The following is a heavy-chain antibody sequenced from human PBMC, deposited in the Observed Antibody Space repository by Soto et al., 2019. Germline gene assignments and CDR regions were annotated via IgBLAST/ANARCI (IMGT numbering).Heavy chain of an antibody. CDR1: GFTFSNYA. CDR3: AEWTGRYCSGGSCYLGDPFDY. J-gene: IGHJ4*02. V-gene: IGHV3-23*01. D-gene: IGHD2-15*01. Sequence: EVHLLESGGDLVQPGGSLRLSCAASGFTFSNYAMSWVRQAPGKGLDWVSGISGSAASTFYADSVKGRFTISRDNSKTTLYLQMNSLRAEDTAVYYCAEWTGRYCSGGSCYLGDPFDYWGQGTLVTVSS. CDR2: ISGSAAST.